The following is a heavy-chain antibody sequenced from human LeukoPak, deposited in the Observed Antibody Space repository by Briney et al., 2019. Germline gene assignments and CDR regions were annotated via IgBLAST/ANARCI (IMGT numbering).Heavy chain of an antibody. J-gene: IGHJ5*02. CDR1: GFTFSSYE. Sequence: GGSLRLSCTASGFTFSSYEMNWVRQAPGKGLEWVSYISSSGSTIYYADSEKGRFTISRDNAKNSLYLQMNSLRAEDTAVYYCASVQEWLPGYNWFDPWGQGTLVTVSS. V-gene: IGHV3-48*03. CDR2: ISSSGSTI. CDR3: ASVQEWLPGYNWFDP. D-gene: IGHD3-3*01.